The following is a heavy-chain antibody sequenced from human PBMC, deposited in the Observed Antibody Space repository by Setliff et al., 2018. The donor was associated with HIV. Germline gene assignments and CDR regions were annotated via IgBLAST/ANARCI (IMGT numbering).Heavy chain of an antibody. D-gene: IGHD2-8*01. CDR1: GYTFTIYY. CDR2: INPSGGST. J-gene: IGHJ4*02. Sequence: WASVKVSCKASGYTFTIYYMHWVRQAPGQGLEWMAVINPSGGSTNYAQKFQGRVTMTRDTSTSTVYMELSSLRSEDTAVYYCARARSVDAFDYWGQGTLVTVSS. V-gene: IGHV1-46*01. CDR3: ARARSVDAFDY.